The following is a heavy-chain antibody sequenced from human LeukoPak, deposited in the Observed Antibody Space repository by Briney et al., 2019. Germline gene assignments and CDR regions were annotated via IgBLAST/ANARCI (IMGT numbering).Heavy chain of an antibody. J-gene: IGHJ3*02. V-gene: IGHV3-23*01. CDR1: GFTFSSYA. CDR3: AKVTSESDAFDI. CDR2: ISGRVGIT. Sequence: GGSLKLSCAASGFTFSSYAMNWVRQPPGKGLDRVSRISGRVGITLYADSVKGRFTISRVNSKNTLYMQMNSLRAEDTAVYYCAKVTSESDAFDIWGQGTMVTVSS.